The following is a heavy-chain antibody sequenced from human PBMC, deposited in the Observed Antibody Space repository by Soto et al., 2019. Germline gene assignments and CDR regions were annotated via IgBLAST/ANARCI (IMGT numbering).Heavy chain of an antibody. CDR3: ARLEGLATISYYFDF. Sequence: QLQLQESGPGLVKPSETLSLTCSVSGDSMNSDKYYWGWIRQPPGKGLEWIGSIYYRGNTYYNPSLQTRVTISLDKSKSQFSLKLTSVTAADSAVYFCARLEGLATISYYFDFWGQGALVTVSS. V-gene: IGHV4-39*01. J-gene: IGHJ4*02. D-gene: IGHD3-9*01. CDR1: GDSMNSDKYY. CDR2: IYYRGNT.